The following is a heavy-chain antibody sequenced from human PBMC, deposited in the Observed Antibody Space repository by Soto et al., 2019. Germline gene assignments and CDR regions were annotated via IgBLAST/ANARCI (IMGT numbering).Heavy chain of an antibody. CDR2: INHSGST. J-gene: IGHJ4*02. CDR1: GGSFSGYY. Sequence: SETLSLTCAVYGGSFSGYYWSWIRQPPGKGLEWIGEINHSGSTNYNPSLKSRVTISVDTSKNQFSLKLSSVTAADTAVYYCARLGSSGWFYWGQGTLVTVSS. D-gene: IGHD6-19*01. CDR3: ARLGSSGWFY. V-gene: IGHV4-34*01.